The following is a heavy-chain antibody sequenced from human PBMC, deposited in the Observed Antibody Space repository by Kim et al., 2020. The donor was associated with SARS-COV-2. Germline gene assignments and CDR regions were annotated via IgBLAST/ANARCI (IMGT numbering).Heavy chain of an antibody. CDR3: AKDNYYGSGRPYYYYGM. Sequence: GGSLRLSCAASGFTFSSYGMHWVRQAPGKGLEWVAVISYDGSNKYYADSVKGRFTISSDNSKNTLYLKMNSLRAEDTAVYYCAKDNYYGSGRPYYYYGM. D-gene: IGHD3-10*01. J-gene: IGHJ6*01. CDR2: ISYDGSNK. CDR1: GFTFSSYG. V-gene: IGHV3-30*18.